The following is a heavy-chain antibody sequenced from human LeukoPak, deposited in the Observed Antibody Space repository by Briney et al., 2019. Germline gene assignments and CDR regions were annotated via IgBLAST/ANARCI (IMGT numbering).Heavy chain of an antibody. J-gene: IGHJ4*02. CDR3: ARDHEGIAAALDY. V-gene: IGHV3-21*01. CDR1: GFTFSSYA. Sequence: TGGSLRLSCAASGFTFSSYAMSWVRQAPGKGLEWVSSISSSSSYIYYADSVKGRFTISRDNAKNSLYLQMNSLRAEDTAVYYCARDHEGIAAALDYWGQGTLVTVSS. CDR2: ISSSSSYI. D-gene: IGHD6-13*01.